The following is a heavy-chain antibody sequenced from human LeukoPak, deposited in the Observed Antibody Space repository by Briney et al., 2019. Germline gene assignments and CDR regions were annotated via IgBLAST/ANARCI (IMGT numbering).Heavy chain of an antibody. CDR1: GFSLSTSGVG. CDR3: AHSPYSTNWLFFDY. D-gene: IGHD3-9*01. V-gene: IGHV2-5*01. Sequence: SGPTLVNPTQTLTLTCSFSGFSLSTSGVGVGWIRQPPGEALEWLALIYWNDDKVYSPSLKSRLTITKDTSKNQVVLTMTNMDPVDTATYYCAHSPYSTNWLFFDYWGQGTLVTVSS. CDR2: IYWNDDK. J-gene: IGHJ4*02.